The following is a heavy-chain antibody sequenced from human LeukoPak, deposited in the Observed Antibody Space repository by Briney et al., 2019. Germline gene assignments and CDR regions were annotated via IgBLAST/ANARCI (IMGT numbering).Heavy chain of an antibody. CDR1: GFTVNSYA. D-gene: IGHD7-27*01. J-gene: IGHJ4*02. Sequence: GGSLRLSCAASGFTVNSYALTWVRQAPGKGLEWVSTISAYSGSTLYADSVKGRFTVSRDDSKNTLYLQMNSLRAEDTAVYYCAKDGGLWVSAHWGDSWGRGTLVTVSS. V-gene: IGHV3-23*01. CDR3: AKDGGLWVSAHWGDS. CDR2: ISAYSGST.